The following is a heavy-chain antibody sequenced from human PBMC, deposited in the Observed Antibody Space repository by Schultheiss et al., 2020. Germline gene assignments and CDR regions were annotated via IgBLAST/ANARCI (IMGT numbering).Heavy chain of an antibody. D-gene: IGHD3-3*01. CDR2: ISSSGSTI. V-gene: IGHV3-48*03. Sequence: GGSLRLSCAASGFTFSSYEMNWVRQAPGKGLEWVSYISSSGSTIYYADSVKGRFTITRDNAKNSLYLQMNSLRAEDTAVYYCARGGDTIFGVVTNDYWGQGTLGTVSS. J-gene: IGHJ4*02. CDR3: ARGGDTIFGVVTNDY. CDR1: GFTFSSYE.